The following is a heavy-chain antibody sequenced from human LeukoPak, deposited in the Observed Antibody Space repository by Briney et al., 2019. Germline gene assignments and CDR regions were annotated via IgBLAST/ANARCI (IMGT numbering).Heavy chain of an antibody. CDR2: IGAYNGNT. D-gene: IGHD1-1*01. V-gene: IGHV1-18*01. CDR3: ARIPGTTGLGYYFDY. CDR1: GYSFTSYG. Sequence: ASVKVSCKASGYSFTSYGISWVRQAPGQGLECMGWIGAYNGNTNYAQKLQGRVTMTTDTSTSTAYMELRSLRSDDTAVYYCARIPGTTGLGYYFDYWGQGTLVTVSS. J-gene: IGHJ4*02.